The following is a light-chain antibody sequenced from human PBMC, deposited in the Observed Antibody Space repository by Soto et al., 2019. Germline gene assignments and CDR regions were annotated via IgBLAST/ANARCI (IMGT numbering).Light chain of an antibody. CDR1: TSDVAIYNL. CDR2: EAT. CDR3: SSYAGSTTVI. V-gene: IGLV2-23*01. J-gene: IGLJ2*01. Sequence: QSALTQPASVSGSPGQSITLSCTATTSDVAIYNLVSWYQQHPGKAPKLMIYEATKRPPGVSNRFFGSKSGNTTSLTISGLQIEDEGDYYCSSYAGSTTVIFGGGTKLTVL.